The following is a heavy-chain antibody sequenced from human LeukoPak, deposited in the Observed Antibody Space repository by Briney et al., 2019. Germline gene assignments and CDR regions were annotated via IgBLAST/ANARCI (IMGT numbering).Heavy chain of an antibody. CDR1: GFTFSSYS. V-gene: IGHV3-21*01. CDR2: ISSSSSYI. D-gene: IGHD3-10*01. CDR3: ARDLGGSGTENY. J-gene: IGHJ4*02. Sequence: GGSLRLSCAASGFTFSSYSMNWVRQAPGKGLEWVLSISSSSSYIYYADSVKGRFTISRDNAKNSLYLQMNSLRAEDTAVYYCARDLGGSGTENYWGQGTLVTVSS.